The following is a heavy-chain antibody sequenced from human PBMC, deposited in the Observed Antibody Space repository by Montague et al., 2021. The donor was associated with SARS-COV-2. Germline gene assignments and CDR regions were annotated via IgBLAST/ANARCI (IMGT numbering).Heavy chain of an antibody. CDR2: IYYSGSI. J-gene: IGHJ4*02. Sequence: SETLSLTCTVSGGSISSSSYDWGWIRQPPGKGLEWIGSIYYSGSIYYNPSLKSRVTISVDTSKNQFSLKLSSVTAADTAVYYCARSWGTWLLWGYYFDYWGQGTLVTVSS. CDR1: GGSISSSSYD. D-gene: IGHD3-16*01. CDR3: ARSWGTWLLWGYYFDY. V-gene: IGHV4-39*01.